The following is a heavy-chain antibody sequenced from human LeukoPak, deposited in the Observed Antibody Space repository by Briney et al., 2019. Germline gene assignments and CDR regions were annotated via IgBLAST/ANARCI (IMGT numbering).Heavy chain of an antibody. CDR1: GFSFNNYA. CDR2: IIGSSGST. V-gene: IGHV3-23*01. CDR3: AKGAYDYIEIAYDY. D-gene: IGHD5-12*01. J-gene: IGHJ4*02. Sequence: LGGSLRLSCVASGFSFNNYAMNWVRQAPGKGLEWVSLIIGSSGSTFYADSVKGRFTISRDKSKNTLYLQTNSLRAEDTAVYYCAKGAYDYIEIAYDYWGQGSLVTVSS.